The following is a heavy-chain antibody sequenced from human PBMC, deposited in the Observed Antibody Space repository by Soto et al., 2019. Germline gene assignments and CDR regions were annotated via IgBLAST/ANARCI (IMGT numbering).Heavy chain of an antibody. D-gene: IGHD2-2*01. CDR3: ARINEYQRVGWAFDI. V-gene: IGHV1-69*02. CDR2: IIPILGIA. CDR1: GGTFSSYT. J-gene: IGHJ3*02. Sequence: GASVKVSCKDSGGTFSSYTISWVRQAPGQGLEWMGRIIPILGIANYAQKFQGRVTITADKSTSTAYMELSSLRSEDTAVYYYARINEYQRVGWAFDIWGQGTMVTVSS.